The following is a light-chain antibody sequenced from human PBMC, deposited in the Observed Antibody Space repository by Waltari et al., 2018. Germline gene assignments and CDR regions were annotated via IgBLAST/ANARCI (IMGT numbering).Light chain of an antibody. J-gene: IGLJ3*02. CDR2: EVT. CDR1: SSDVGNYNH. Sequence: QSALTQPPSVSGSPGQSVTISCTGTSSDVGNYNHVSWYQQSPGTAPKLIIYEVTNRPSGVPDRFSGSKSGNTAALSICGLQAEDESDYYCSSSTSSITWVSGGGTKLTVL. CDR3: SSSTSSITWV. V-gene: IGLV2-18*02.